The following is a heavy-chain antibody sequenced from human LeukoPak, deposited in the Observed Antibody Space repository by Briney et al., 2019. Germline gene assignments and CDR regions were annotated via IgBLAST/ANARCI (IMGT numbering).Heavy chain of an antibody. J-gene: IGHJ3*02. CDR1: GFTLSTSR. CDR3: AREDNWNDGGRDAFDI. CDR2: ISTSGNYI. D-gene: IGHD1-1*01. V-gene: IGHV3-21*01. Sequence: GSLRLSCAASGFTLSTSRMNWVRQAPGKGLEWVSFISTSGNYIYYADSVKGRFTISRDTAKNSLYLQMNSLRAEDTAVYYCAREDNWNDGGRDAFDIWGQGTMVTVSS.